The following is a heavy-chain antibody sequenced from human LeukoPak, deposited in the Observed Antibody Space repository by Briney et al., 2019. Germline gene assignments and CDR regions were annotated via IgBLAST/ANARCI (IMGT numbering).Heavy chain of an antibody. CDR2: IYYSGST. CDR3: ARAVSGRFDY. Sequence: PSETLSLTCTVSGGSMSPYHWGWIRQPPGKGLEWTGYIYYSGSTNYNPSLKSRVTISVDTSKDQFSLKLSSVTAADTAIYYCARAVSGRFDYWGQGTLVTVSS. CDR1: GGSMSPYH. V-gene: IGHV4-59*08. J-gene: IGHJ4*02. D-gene: IGHD6-19*01.